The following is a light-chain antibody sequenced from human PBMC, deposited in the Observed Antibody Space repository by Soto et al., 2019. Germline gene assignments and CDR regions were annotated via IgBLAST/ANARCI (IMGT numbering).Light chain of an antibody. CDR1: QSISSY. CDR2: AAS. CDR3: QQSYSISWT. V-gene: IGKV1-39*01. Sequence: DIQMTQSPSSLSASVGDRVTITCRAGQSISSYLNWYQQKPGKAPNLLIYAASSLQSGVPSRFSGSGSGTDFTLTISSLHPEECATYFCQQSYSISWTFGQGTKVEVK. J-gene: IGKJ1*01.